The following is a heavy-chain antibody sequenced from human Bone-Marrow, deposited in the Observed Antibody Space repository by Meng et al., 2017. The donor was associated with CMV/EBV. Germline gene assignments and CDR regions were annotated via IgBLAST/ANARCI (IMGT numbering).Heavy chain of an antibody. CDR1: GYTFTSYD. CDR3: AREISGWNQVLPSYYYYGMDV. J-gene: IGHJ6*02. D-gene: IGHD1-14*01. CDR2: MNPNSGNT. Sequence: ASVKVSCKASGYTFTSYDINWVRQATGQGLEWMGWMNPNSGNTGYAQKFQGRVTITRNTSISTAYMELSSLRSEDTAMYYCAREISGWNQVLPSYYYYGMDVWGQGTTVTVSS. V-gene: IGHV1-8*03.